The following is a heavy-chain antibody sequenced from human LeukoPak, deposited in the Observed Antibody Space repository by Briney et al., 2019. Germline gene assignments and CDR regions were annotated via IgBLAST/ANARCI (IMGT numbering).Heavy chain of an antibody. J-gene: IGHJ4*02. CDR3: AKAISALRDGYTFDY. V-gene: IGHV3-9*03. Sequence: GRSLRLSCAASGFTFDDYAMHWVRQAPGKGLEWDSGISWNSGSIGYADSVKGRFTISRDNAKNSLYLQMNSLRAEDMALYYCAKAISALRDGYTFDYWGQGTLVAVSS. D-gene: IGHD5-24*01. CDR2: ISWNSGSI. CDR1: GFTFDDYA.